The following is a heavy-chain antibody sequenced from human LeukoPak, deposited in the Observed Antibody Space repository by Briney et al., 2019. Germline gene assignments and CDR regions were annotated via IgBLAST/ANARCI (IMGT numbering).Heavy chain of an antibody. Sequence: PSETLSLTCTVSGGSISSSSYYWGWIRQPPGKGLEWIGSIYYSGSTYYNPSLKSRVTISVDTSKNQFSLKLSSVTAADTAVYYCARVWYDSSGYPYYFDYWGQGTLVTVSS. CDR3: ARVWYDSSGYPYYFDY. V-gene: IGHV4-39*01. CDR1: GGSISSSSYY. J-gene: IGHJ4*02. CDR2: IYYSGST. D-gene: IGHD3-22*01.